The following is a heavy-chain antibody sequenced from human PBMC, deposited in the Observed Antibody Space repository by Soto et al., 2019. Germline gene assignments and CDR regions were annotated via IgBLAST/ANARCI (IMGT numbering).Heavy chain of an antibody. D-gene: IGHD1-7*01. V-gene: IGHV4-30-4*01. CDR2: IYYSGST. J-gene: IGHJ6*02. Sequence: PSETLSLTCTVSGCSISSGVYYWSWIRQPPGKGLEWIGYIYYSGSTYYNPSLKSRVTISVDTSKNQFSLKLSSVTAADTAVYYCASDPPGTRSYYGMDVWGQGTTVTVSS. CDR3: ASDPPGTRSYYGMDV. CDR1: GCSISSGVYY.